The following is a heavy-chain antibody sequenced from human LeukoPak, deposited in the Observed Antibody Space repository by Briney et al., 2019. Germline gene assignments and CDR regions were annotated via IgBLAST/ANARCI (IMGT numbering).Heavy chain of an antibody. V-gene: IGHV4-59*01. CDR2: IYYSGST. CDR3: ARDQYFIAVAKWDSIDV. D-gene: IGHD6-19*01. CDR1: GGSISSYY. Sequence: PSETLSLTCAVSGGSISSYYLSWIRQPPGKGLEWIGYIYYSGSTNYNPSLKSRVTISVDTSKNQFSLKLSSVTAADTAVYYCARDQYFIAVAKWDSIDVWGQGTTVTVSS. J-gene: IGHJ6*02.